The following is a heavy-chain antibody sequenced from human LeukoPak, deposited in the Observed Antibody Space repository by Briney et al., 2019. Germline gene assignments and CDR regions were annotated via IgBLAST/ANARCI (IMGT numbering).Heavy chain of an antibody. J-gene: IGHJ6*02. D-gene: IGHD1-7*01. V-gene: IGHV4-59*01. CDR1: GGSISSYY. CDR3: ARDNWNYGSSMDV. Sequence: PSGTLSLTCTVSGGSISSYYWSWLRQPPGKGLEWIGYIYYSGSTNYNPSLKSRVTISVDTSKNQFSLKLSSVTAADTAVYYCARDNWNYGSSMDVWGQGTTVTVSS. CDR2: IYYSGST.